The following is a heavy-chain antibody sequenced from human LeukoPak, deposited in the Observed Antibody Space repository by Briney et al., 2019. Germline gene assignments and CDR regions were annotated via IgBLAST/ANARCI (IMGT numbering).Heavy chain of an antibody. V-gene: IGHV3-7*03. J-gene: IGHJ4*02. CDR3: ASGRQLGR. CDR2: IKQNESEK. Sequence: GGSLRLSCAASGCSFSTYWMSWVRQAPGKGLEWVANIKQNESEKYYVDSVMGRFTISRDNTKNSLYLQMNSLRVEDTAVYYCASGRQLGRWGQGTLVTVSS. D-gene: IGHD6-13*01. CDR1: GCSFSTYW.